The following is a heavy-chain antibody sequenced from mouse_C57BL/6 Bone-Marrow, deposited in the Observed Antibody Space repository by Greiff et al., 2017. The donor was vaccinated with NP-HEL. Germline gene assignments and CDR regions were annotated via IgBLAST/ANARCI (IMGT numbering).Heavy chain of an antibody. CDR2: INPSTGGT. CDR1: GYSFTGYY. Sequence: VQLQQSGPELVKPGASVKISCKASGYSFTGYYMNWVKQSPEKSLEWIGEINPSTGGTTYNQKFKAKATLTVDKSSSTAYMQLKSLTSEDSAVYYCARKKGTLPGYFDVWGTGTTVTVSS. CDR3: ARKKGTLPGYFDV. J-gene: IGHJ1*03. D-gene: IGHD5-5*01. V-gene: IGHV1-42*01.